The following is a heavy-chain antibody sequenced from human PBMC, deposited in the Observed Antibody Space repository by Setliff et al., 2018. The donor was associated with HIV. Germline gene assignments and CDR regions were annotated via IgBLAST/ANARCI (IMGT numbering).Heavy chain of an antibody. CDR2: ISYSGTT. V-gene: IGHV4-59*08. J-gene: IGHJ6*03. D-gene: IGHD1-26*01. Sequence: SETLSLTCTVSGGSISSYYWSWIRQPPGKGLEWIGHISYSGTTNYNPSLKSRVTISVDTSKNQFSLKLHSVTAADAAVYYCARRRPPPTGSYAPSHMDVWGTGTTVTVAS. CDR3: ARRRPPPTGSYAPSHMDV. CDR1: GGSISSYY.